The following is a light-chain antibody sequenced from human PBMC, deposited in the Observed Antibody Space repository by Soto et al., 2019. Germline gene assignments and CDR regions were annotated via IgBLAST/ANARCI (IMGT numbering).Light chain of an antibody. CDR1: KLGDKY. CDR3: QAWDSSTAP. J-gene: IGLJ2*01. V-gene: IGLV3-1*01. Sequence: ELTQPPSVSVSPGQTASITCSGDKLGDKYACWYQQKPGQSPVLVIYQDSKRPSGIPERFSGSNSGNTATLTISGTQAMDEADSYCQAWDSSTAPFGGGTKLTVL. CDR2: QDS.